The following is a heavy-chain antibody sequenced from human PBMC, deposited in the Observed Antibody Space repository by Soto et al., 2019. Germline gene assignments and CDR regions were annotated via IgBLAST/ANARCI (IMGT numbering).Heavy chain of an antibody. CDR3: ARDHMEADMVRGENDY. CDR2: IKQDGSEK. V-gene: IGHV3-7*01. D-gene: IGHD3-10*01. Sequence: GGSLRLSCAASGFTFSSYWMSWVRQAPGKGLEWVANIKQDGSEKYYVDSVKGRFTISRDNAKNSLYLQMNSLRAEDTAVYYCARDHMEADMVRGENDYWGQGTLVTVSS. CDR1: GFTFSSYW. J-gene: IGHJ4*02.